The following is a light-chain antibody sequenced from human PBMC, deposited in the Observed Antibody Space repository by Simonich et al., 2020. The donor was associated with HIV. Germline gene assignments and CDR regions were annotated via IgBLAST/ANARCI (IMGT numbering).Light chain of an antibody. CDR2: GNY. CDR3: QSYDSRQSGWV. J-gene: IGLJ3*02. V-gene: IGLV1-40*01. CDR1: RSNIGAGYD. Sequence: QSVLTQPPSVSGAPGQRVTISCTGSRSNIGAGYDVHWYLQLPRTAPKLLIYGNYNRPSGVPDRFSASKSGTAASLAITGLTAEDEADYYCQSYDSRQSGWVFGGGTKLTVL.